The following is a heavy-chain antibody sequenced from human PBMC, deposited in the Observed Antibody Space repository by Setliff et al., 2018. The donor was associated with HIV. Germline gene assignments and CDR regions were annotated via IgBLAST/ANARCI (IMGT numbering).Heavy chain of an antibody. CDR1: GGSMTTYY. Sequence: PSETLSLTCTVSGGSMTTYYWNWIRQPPGKGLEWIGYIYFNGDSYYNPSLKSRVSISLDMSKNQISLKLNSLTAADTAVYYCASSAEYWGPGILVTV. CDR2: IYFNGDS. V-gene: IGHV4-59*01. CDR3: ASSAEY. J-gene: IGHJ4*02.